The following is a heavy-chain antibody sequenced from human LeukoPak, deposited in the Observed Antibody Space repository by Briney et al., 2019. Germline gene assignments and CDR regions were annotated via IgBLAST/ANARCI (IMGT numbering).Heavy chain of an antibody. CDR2: TSYDGSTK. CDR1: GFTFSSHG. CDR3: AKDATLFGDQYFDY. V-gene: IGHV3-30*18. Sequence: PGGSLRLSCAASGFTFSSHGMHWVRQAPGKGLDWVAVTSYDGSTKYYADSAKGRFNISRDNSKNTLYLQMNSLRVDDTAVYYCAKDATLFGDQYFDYWGQGTLVIVSS. J-gene: IGHJ4*02. D-gene: IGHD3-10*01.